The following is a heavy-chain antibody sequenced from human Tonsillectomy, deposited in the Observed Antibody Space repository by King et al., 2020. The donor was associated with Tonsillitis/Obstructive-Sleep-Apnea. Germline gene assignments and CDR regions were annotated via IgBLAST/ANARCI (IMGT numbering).Heavy chain of an antibody. CDR1: GFTFSSYA. Sequence: VQLVESGGGLGQPGGSLRLSCAASGFTFSSYAMTWVRRAPGKGLEWVSALDGSGTNTYYADSVRGRFTISRDNSKNSLYLQMNSLRAEETALYYCAKGTGGGHYYYMDVWGTGTTVTVSS. CDR3: AKGTGGGHYYYMDV. D-gene: IGHD1-14*01. J-gene: IGHJ6*03. CDR2: LDGSGTNT. V-gene: IGHV3-23*04.